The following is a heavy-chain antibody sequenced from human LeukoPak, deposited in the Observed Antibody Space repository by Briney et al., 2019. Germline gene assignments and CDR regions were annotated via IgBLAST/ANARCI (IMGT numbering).Heavy chain of an antibody. J-gene: IGHJ4*02. CDR3: AKGELWTQFDY. CDR1: GFTLSSYE. D-gene: IGHD1-26*01. Sequence: GGSLRLSCTASGFTLSSYEMSWIRQAPGKGLEWVSSIDYSGGSTHYADSVMGRFTISRDNSKNTLYLQLNSLSADDTAVYYCAKGELWTQFDYWGQGTLVTVSS. CDR2: IDYSGGST. V-gene: IGHV3-23*01.